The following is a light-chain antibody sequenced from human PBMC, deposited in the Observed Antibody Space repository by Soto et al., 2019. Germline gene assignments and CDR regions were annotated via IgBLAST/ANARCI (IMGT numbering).Light chain of an antibody. V-gene: IGKV3-20*01. CDR2: GAS. Sequence: EIVLTQFPGTLSLSPGERATLSCRASQSVSSSYLAWYQQKPGQAPRLLIYGASSRATGIPDRVSGSGSGTDFTLTVSRLEPEDFAVYFCQQYASSPPTFGQGTKVDIK. CDR3: QQYASSPPT. CDR1: QSVSSSY. J-gene: IGKJ1*01.